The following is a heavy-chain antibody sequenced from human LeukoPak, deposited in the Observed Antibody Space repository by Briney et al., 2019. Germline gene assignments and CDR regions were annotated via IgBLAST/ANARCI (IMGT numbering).Heavy chain of an antibody. CDR2: ISGYNGNT. CDR3: ASLKNYYDSSGYLVTDAFDI. D-gene: IGHD3-22*01. V-gene: IGHV1-18*04. J-gene: IGHJ3*02. CDR1: GYTFTSYY. Sequence: ASVKVSCKASGYTFTSYYMHWVRQAPGQGLEWMGWISGYNGNTNYAQKLQGRVTMTTDTSTSTAYMELRSLKSDDTAVYYCASLKNYYDSSGYLVTDAFDIWGQGTMVTVSS.